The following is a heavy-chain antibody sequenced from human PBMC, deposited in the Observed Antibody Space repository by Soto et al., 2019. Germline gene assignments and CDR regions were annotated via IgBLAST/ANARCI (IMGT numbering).Heavy chain of an antibody. CDR2: IYYSGST. Sequence: LSLTCTVSGGSISSGGYYRSWIRQHPGKGLEWIGYIYYSGSTYYNPSLKSRVTISVDTSKNQFSLKLSSVTAADTAVYYCARVGGYDWGLGPQAHSDYWGQGTLVTVSS. V-gene: IGHV4-31*03. CDR1: GGSISSGGYY. CDR3: ARVGGYDWGLGPQAHSDY. J-gene: IGHJ4*02. D-gene: IGHD5-12*01.